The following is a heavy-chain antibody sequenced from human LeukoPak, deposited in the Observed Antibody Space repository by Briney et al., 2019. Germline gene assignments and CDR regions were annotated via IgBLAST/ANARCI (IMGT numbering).Heavy chain of an antibody. V-gene: IGHV1-69*13. CDR3: ARALLDSSGLGY. CDR2: IIPIFGTA. Sequence: GASVKVSYKASGGTFSSYAISWVRQAPGQGLEWMGGIIPIFGTANYAQKFQGRVTITADESTSTAYMELSSLRSEDTAVYYCARALLDSSGLGYWGQGTLVTVSS. D-gene: IGHD6-19*01. CDR1: GGTFSSYA. J-gene: IGHJ4*02.